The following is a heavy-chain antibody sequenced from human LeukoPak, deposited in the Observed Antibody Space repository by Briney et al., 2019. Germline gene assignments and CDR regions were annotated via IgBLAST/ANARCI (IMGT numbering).Heavy chain of an antibody. CDR2: INHSGST. CDR3: ARGAGWTGTGFDY. V-gene: IGHV4-34*01. J-gene: IGHJ4*02. D-gene: IGHD1-1*01. CDR1: GGSFSGYY. Sequence: PSETLSLTCAVYGGSFSGYYWSWIRQPPGKGLEWIGEINHSGSTNYNPSLKSRVTISVDTSKNQFSLKLSSVTAADTAVYYCARGAGWTGTGFDYWGQGTPVTVSS.